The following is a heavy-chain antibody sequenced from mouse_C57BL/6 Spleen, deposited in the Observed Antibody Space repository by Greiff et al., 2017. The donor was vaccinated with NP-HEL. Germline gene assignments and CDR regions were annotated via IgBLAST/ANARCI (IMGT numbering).Heavy chain of an antibody. D-gene: IGHD2-3*01. Sequence: EVKLVESGGGLVKPGGSLKLSCAASGFTFSSYTMSWVRQTPEKRLEWVATISGGGGNTYYPDSVKGRITISRDNAKNTLYLQMSSLRSEETAVYYCARLYAPSYVDYWGQGTTLTVAS. J-gene: IGHJ2*01. CDR1: GFTFSSYT. V-gene: IGHV5-9*04. CDR3: ARLYAPSYVDY. CDR2: ISGGGGNT.